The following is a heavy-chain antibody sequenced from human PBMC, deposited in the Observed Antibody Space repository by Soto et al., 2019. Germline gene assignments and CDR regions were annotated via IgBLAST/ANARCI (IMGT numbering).Heavy chain of an antibody. V-gene: IGHV4-30-2*01. CDR3: DAAGGLSRYH. D-gene: IGHD1-20*01. CDR2: IYHSGST. J-gene: IGHJ4*02. Sequence: QLQLQESGSGLVKPSQTLSLTGAVSGGSISSGGYSWSWIRQPPGKGLEWIGYIYHSGSTYYNPSLKSRVIRSVDTYKNKLSLKLGSVTDAAPVVQCCDAAGGLSRYHWGQGTPVPVSS. CDR1: GGSISSGGYS.